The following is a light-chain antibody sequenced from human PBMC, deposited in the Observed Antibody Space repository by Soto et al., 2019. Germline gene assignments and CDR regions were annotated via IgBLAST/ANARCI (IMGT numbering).Light chain of an antibody. CDR3: QQYGSSEII. Sequence: IVLTQSPDTLSLSPGERATLSCRASQSVSSNYLAWYQQKLGQAPRLLIYDASRRATGIPDRFSGSGSGTDFTLTITRLEPEDFAVFYCQQYGSSEIIFGQGTRLEI. CDR1: QSVSSNY. J-gene: IGKJ5*01. CDR2: DAS. V-gene: IGKV3-20*01.